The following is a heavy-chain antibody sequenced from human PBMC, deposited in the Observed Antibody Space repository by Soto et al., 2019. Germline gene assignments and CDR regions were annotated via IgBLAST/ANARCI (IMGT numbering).Heavy chain of an antibody. CDR1: GYTFTSYD. V-gene: IGHV1-8*01. CDR2: MNPNSGNT. D-gene: IGHD2-15*01. J-gene: IGHJ5*02. Sequence: ASVKVSCKGSGYTFTSYDINWVLQATGQGLEWMGWMNPNSGNTGYAQKFQGRVTMTRNTSISTAYMELSSLRSEDTAVYYCARSGGSVNWFDPWGQGTLVTVSS. CDR3: ARSGGSVNWFDP.